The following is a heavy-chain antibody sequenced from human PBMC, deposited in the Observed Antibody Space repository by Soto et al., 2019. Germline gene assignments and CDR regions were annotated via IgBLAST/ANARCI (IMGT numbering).Heavy chain of an antibody. CDR1: GFTFTSSA. D-gene: IGHD3-10*01. CDR3: AAGDVLLWFGASFFDI. V-gene: IGHV1-58*01. CDR2: IVVGSGNT. Sequence: SVKVSCKASGFTFTSSAVQWVRQARGQRLEWIGWIVVGSGNTNYAQKFQERVTITRDMSTSTAYMELSSLRSEDTAVYYCAAGDVLLWFGASFFDIWGQGTMVTVSS. J-gene: IGHJ3*02.